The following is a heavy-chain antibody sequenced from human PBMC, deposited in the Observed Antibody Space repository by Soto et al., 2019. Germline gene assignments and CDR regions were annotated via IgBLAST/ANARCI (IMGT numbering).Heavy chain of an antibody. CDR3: ATRSTYYYDSSGLGAFDI. D-gene: IGHD3-22*01. CDR2: INPNSGGT. J-gene: IGHJ3*02. CDR1: GESFTGYY. V-gene: IGHV1-2*04. Sequence: GASVKVCCKACGESFTGYYMHWVRQAPGQGLEWMGWINPNSGGTNYAQKFQGWVTMTRDTSISTAYMELSRLRSDDTAVYYCATRSTYYYDSSGLGAFDIWGQGTMVTVSS.